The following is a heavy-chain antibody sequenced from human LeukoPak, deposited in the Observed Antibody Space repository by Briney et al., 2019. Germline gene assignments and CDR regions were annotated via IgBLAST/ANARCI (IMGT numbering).Heavy chain of an antibody. Sequence: SVKVSCKASGGTFSSYAISWVRQAPGQGLEWMGRIIPIFGTANYAQKFQGRVTITTDESTSTAYMELSSLRSEDTAVYYCAGALYYYDSSGYYPGNFQHWGQGTLVTVSS. D-gene: IGHD3-22*01. V-gene: IGHV1-69*05. CDR1: GGTFSSYA. CDR2: IIPIFGTA. CDR3: AGALYYYDSSGYYPGNFQH. J-gene: IGHJ1*01.